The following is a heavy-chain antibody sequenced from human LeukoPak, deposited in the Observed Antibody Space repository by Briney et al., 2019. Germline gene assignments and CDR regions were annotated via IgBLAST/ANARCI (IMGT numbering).Heavy chain of an antibody. D-gene: IGHD3-9*01. CDR3: ARLTGYSSESWFDP. CDR2: IYHSGST. V-gene: IGHV4-38-2*02. CDR1: GYSISSGYY. Sequence: PSETLSLTCTVSGYSISSGYYWGWIRQPPGKGLEWIGSIYHSGSTYYNPSLKSRVTISVDTSKNQFSLKLSSVTAADTAVYYCARLTGYSSESWFDPWGQGTLVTVSS. J-gene: IGHJ5*02.